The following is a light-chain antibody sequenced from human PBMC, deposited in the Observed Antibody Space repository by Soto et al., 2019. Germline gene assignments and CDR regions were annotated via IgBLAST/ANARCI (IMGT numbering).Light chain of an antibody. CDR2: ANN. CDR3: QAYDISLSAYV. Sequence: QSVLTQPPSVSGAPGQRVAISCTGTSSNLGAAYVVHWYQHLPGRAPKLLIYANNIRPSGVPDRFSGSRSGTSASLAIAGRQAEDAADDYCQAYDISLSAYVFGEGTKVTVL. V-gene: IGLV1-40*01. CDR1: SSNLGAAYV. J-gene: IGLJ1*01.